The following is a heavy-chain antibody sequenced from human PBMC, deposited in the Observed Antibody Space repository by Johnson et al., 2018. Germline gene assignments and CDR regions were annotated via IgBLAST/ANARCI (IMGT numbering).Heavy chain of an antibody. Sequence: VQLQESGGGLVEXGGSXRLXCAASGFNFSYYWMHWVRQPPGKGLVWVSRIHSDARATNYADSVKGRFTISRENAQNSLYLQMNNLRAGDTAVYYCARDREGAFDTWGQGTMVTVS. J-gene: IGHJ3*02. CDR2: IHSDARAT. CDR1: GFNFSYYW. V-gene: IGHV3-74*01. CDR3: ARDREGAFDT.